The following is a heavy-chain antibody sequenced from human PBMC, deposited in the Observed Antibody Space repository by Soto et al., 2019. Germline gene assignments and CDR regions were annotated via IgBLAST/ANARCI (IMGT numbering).Heavy chain of an antibody. CDR1: GGSISSYY. Sequence: SETLSLTCTVSGGSISSYYWSWIRQPAGKGLEWIGRIYTSGSTNYNPSLKSRVTMSVDTSKNQLSLKLTSVTAADTAVYYCSRRAPEGFDPWGQGTLVTVSS. V-gene: IGHV4-4*07. CDR3: SRRAPEGFDP. J-gene: IGHJ5*02. CDR2: IYTSGST.